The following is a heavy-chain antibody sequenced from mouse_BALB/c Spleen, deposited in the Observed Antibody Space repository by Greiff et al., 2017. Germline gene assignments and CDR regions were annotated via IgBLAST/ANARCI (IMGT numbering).Heavy chain of an antibody. CDR1: GYAFSSYW. Sequence: QVQLKQSGAELVRPGSSVKISCKASGYAFSSYWMNWVKQRPGQGLEWIGQIYPGDGDTNYNGKFKGKATLTADKSSSTAYMQLSSLTSEDSAVYFCARRVYGSPAMDYWGQGTSVTVSS. CDR3: ARRVYGSPAMDY. V-gene: IGHV1-80*01. CDR2: IYPGDGDT. J-gene: IGHJ4*01. D-gene: IGHD1-1*01.